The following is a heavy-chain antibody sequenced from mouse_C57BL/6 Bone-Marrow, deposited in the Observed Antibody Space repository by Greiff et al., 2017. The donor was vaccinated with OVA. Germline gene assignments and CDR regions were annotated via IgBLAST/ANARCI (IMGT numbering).Heavy chain of an antibody. J-gene: IGHJ3*01. CDR3: ARGGRLLLSWFAY. V-gene: IGHV5-4*01. D-gene: IGHD2-3*01. Sequence: EVQVVESGGGLVKPGGSLKLSCAASGFTFSSYAMSWVRQTPEKRLEWVATISDGGSYTYYPDNVKGRFTITRDNAKNNLYLQMSPLTSEDTAMYYCARGGRLLLSWFAYWGQETLVTVSA. CDR1: GFTFSSYA. CDR2: ISDGGSYT.